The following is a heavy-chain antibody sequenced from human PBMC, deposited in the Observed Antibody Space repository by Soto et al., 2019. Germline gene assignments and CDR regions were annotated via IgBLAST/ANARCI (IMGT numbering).Heavy chain of an antibody. V-gene: IGHV3-23*01. CDR2: ISGSGGST. Sequence: HHGCSIRLACAASGFSLRSSVMNLARQATGKGLEWVSAISGSGGSTYYADSVKGRFTISRDNSKNTLYLQMNSLRAEDTAVYYCASRRRQPEEGDYSDAFDIWGQGTMVTVSS. CDR1: GFSLRSSV. J-gene: IGHJ3*02. CDR3: ASRRRQPEEGDYSDAFDI. D-gene: IGHD2-21*01.